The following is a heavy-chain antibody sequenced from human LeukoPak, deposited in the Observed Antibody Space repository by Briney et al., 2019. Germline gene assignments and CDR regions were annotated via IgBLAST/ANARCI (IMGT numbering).Heavy chain of an antibody. D-gene: IGHD2-15*01. Sequence: GGSLRLSCAASGFMFSSYWMTWVRQAPGKGLEWVANIKQAGSEKSYVDSVKGRLTISRDNAKNSLYLQINSLRAEDTAVYYCAVGYCSGGDCYVSNYWGQGTLVTVSS. CDR3: AVGYCSGGDCYVSNY. CDR2: IKQAGSEK. J-gene: IGHJ4*02. CDR1: GFMFSSYW. V-gene: IGHV3-7*01.